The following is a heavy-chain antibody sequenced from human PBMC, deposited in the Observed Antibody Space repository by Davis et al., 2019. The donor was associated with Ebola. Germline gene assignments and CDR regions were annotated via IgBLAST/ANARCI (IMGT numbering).Heavy chain of an antibody. Sequence: AASVKVSCKASGYTFTSYDINWVRQATGQGLEWMGWMNPNSGNTGYAQKFQGRVTITADKSTSTAYMELSSLRSEDTAVYYCASINSGSYTNAFDIWGQGTMVTVSS. D-gene: IGHD1-26*01. CDR1: GYTFTSYD. CDR2: MNPNSGNT. J-gene: IGHJ3*02. V-gene: IGHV1-8*01. CDR3: ASINSGSYTNAFDI.